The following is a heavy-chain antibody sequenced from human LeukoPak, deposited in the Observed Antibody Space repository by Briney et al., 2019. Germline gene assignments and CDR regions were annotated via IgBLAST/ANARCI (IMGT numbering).Heavy chain of an antibody. CDR1: GYTFTDYY. CDR2: IIPIFGTA. J-gene: IGHJ4*02. CDR3: ARAPPVEMALHFDY. D-gene: IGHD5-24*01. V-gene: IGHV1-69*13. Sequence: GASVKVSCKAFGYTFTDYYIHWVRQAPGQGLEWMGGIIPIFGTANYAQKFQGRVTITADESTSTAYMELSSLRSEDTAVYYCARAPPVEMALHFDYWGQGTLVTVSS.